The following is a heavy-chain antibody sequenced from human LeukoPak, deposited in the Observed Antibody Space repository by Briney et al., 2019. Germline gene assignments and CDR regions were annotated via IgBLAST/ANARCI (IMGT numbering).Heavy chain of an antibody. Sequence: PSQTLSLTCTVSGDSISSGSYDCNGGRQPAGTGLKWIGRIYRNGSTHYNPSLKSRVTISADTSKNQFSLRLRFVTAADTAVYYCARRGDVWGQGTTVTVSS. CDR3: ARRGDV. CDR2: IYRNGST. V-gene: IGHV4-61*02. CDR1: GDSISSGSYD. J-gene: IGHJ6*02.